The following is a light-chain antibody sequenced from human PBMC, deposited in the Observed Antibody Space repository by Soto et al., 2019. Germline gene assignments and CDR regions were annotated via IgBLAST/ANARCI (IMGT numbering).Light chain of an antibody. CDR2: AAS. Sequence: DIQMTQSPSTLSASVGDRVTITCRASQSIGRWLAWYQQKPGTVPNLLIYAASSLQTGVPSRFSGSGSGTDFTLTISSLQPEDFATYYCQQSYKSPPTFGPGTKVDIK. CDR1: QSIGRW. V-gene: IGKV1-39*01. CDR3: QQSYKSPPT. J-gene: IGKJ1*01.